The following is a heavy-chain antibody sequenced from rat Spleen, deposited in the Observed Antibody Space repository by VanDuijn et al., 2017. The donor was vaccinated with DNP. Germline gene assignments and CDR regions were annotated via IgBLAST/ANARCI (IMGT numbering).Heavy chain of an antibody. D-gene: IGHD1-7*01. CDR1: GFTFSNYG. Sequence: EVQLVESGGGFVQPGRSLKLSCAASGFTFSNYGMAWVRQAPKKGLEWVATISSGGDRTYYRVSVRGRFPFSRDNAEGTLHLQMDSLWSEDTAIYYCATQTYEAMDAWGQGTSVTVSS. CDR2: ISSGGDRT. J-gene: IGHJ4*01. V-gene: IGHV5-7*01. CDR3: ATQTYEAMDA.